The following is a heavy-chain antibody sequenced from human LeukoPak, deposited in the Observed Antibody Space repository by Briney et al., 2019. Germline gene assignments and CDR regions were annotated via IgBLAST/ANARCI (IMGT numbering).Heavy chain of an antibody. CDR1: GFTVSSNY. V-gene: IGHV3-53*05. Sequence: PGGSLRLSCAAPGFTVSSNYMSWVRQAPGKGLEWVSVIYSGGSTYYADSVKGRFTISRDNSKNTLYLQMNSLRAEDTALYYCAKEIYGGNSYFDYWGQGTLVTVSS. CDR2: IYSGGST. J-gene: IGHJ4*02. D-gene: IGHD4-23*01. CDR3: AKEIYGGNSYFDY.